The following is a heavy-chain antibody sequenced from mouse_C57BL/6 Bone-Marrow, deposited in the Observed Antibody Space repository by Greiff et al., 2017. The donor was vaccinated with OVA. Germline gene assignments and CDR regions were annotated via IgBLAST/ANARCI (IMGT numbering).Heavy chain of an antibody. CDR1: GYTFTSYG. CDR2: IYPRSGNT. J-gene: IGHJ2*01. D-gene: IGHD1-1*01. Sequence: QVHVKQSGAELARPGASVKLSCKASGYTFTSYGISWVKQRTGQGLEWIGEIYPRSGNTYYNEKFKGKATLTADKSSSTAYMELRSLTSEDSAVYFCARRDYYGSSRFDYWGQGTTLTVSS. CDR3: ARRDYYGSSRFDY. V-gene: IGHV1-81*01.